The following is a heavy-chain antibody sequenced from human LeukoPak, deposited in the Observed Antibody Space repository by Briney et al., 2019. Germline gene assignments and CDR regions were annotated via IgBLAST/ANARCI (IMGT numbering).Heavy chain of an antibody. CDR3: ARGGGSYVH. CDR2: INHSGST. CDR1: GGSFSGYY. Sequence: SETLSLTCAVYGGSFSGYYWSWIRQPPGKGLEWIGEINHSGSTNYNPSLKSRVTISVDTSKNQFSPKLSSVTAADTAVYYCARGGGSYVHWGQGTLVTVSS. V-gene: IGHV4-34*01. D-gene: IGHD1-26*01. J-gene: IGHJ4*02.